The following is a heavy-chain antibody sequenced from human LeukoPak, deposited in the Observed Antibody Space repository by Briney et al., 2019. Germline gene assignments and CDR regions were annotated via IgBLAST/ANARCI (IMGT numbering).Heavy chain of an antibody. V-gene: IGHV3-74*01. CDR3: AREGRGGYYGFDY. CDR2: INSDGSST. D-gene: IGHD3-3*01. Sequence: PGGSLRLSCAASGFTFSSSWMHWVRQAPGKGLVWVSRINSDGSSTNYADSVKGRFTISRDNDQNTLYLQMNSLRAEDTAVYYCAREGRGGYYGFDYWGQGTLATVSS. J-gene: IGHJ4*02. CDR1: GFTFSSSW.